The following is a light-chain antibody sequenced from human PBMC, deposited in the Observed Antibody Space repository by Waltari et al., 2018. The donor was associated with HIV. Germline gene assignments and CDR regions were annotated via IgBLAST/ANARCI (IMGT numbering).Light chain of an antibody. V-gene: IGKV1-9*01. Sequence: IQLTQSPYFLSASVGDRVRITCRATQAVGSYLAWYQKKPGKAPNLLIYAVSVLQSGVPSRFSGSGSGTEFTLTISGLQPEDLATYYCQQLKTYPVTFGGGTKVDSK. CDR2: AVS. CDR3: QQLKTYPVT. J-gene: IGKJ4*01. CDR1: QAVGSY.